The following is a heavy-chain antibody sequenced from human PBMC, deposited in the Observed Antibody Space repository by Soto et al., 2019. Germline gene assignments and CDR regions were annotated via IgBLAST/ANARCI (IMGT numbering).Heavy chain of an antibody. D-gene: IGHD3-10*01. CDR2: ISYDGSNK. CDR1: GFTFSTYG. CDR3: AKAMVRSYGMDV. V-gene: IGHV3-30*18. Sequence: QVQLVESGGGVVQPGRSLRLSCAASGFTFSTYGMHWVRQAPGKGREGVAVISYDGSNKYYADSVKGRFTISRDNSKNTLYLQMNSLRAEDTAVYYCAKAMVRSYGMDVWGQGTTVTVSS. J-gene: IGHJ6*02.